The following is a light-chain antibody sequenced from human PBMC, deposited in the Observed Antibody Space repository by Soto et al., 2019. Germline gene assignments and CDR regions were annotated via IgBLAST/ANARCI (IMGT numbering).Light chain of an antibody. CDR2: KAS. CDR3: QQYSNYWT. CDR1: QTISGW. V-gene: IGKV1-5*03. J-gene: IGKJ1*01. Sequence: DIQMTQSPSTLSASVGDRVTITCRASQTISGWLAWYQQKPGKAPKLLIYKASSLESGVPSRFSGSGSGTEFTLTISSLQPDDIATYYCQQYSNYWTFGQGTKVDIK.